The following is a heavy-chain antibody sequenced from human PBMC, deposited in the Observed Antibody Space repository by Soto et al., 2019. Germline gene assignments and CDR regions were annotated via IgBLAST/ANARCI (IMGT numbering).Heavy chain of an antibody. D-gene: IGHD2-2*01. CDR1: GYTFTSYG. CDR2: ISAYNGNT. CDR3: ARELMNQVPRPFDY. J-gene: IGHJ4*02. V-gene: IGHV1-18*01. Sequence: GASVKVSCKASGYTFTSYGISWVRQAPGQGLEWMGWISAYNGNTNYAQKLQGRVTMTTDTSKNQFSLQLNSVTPEDTAVYYCARELMNQVPRPFDYWGQGTLVTVSS.